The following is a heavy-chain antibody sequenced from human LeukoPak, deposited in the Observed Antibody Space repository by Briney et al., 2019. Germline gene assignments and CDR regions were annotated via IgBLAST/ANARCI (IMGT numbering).Heavy chain of an antibody. Sequence: GGSLRLSCAASGFTFRSYGMHWVRQAPGKGLEWVAGISVDGSNKYYADSVKGRFTISRDSSKNTMYLQMNSLRAEDTAVYYCAREHTTVTSLLDYWGQGTLVTVSS. D-gene: IGHD4-17*01. V-gene: IGHV3-30*03. CDR1: GFTFRSYG. J-gene: IGHJ4*02. CDR3: AREHTTVTSLLDY. CDR2: ISVDGSNK.